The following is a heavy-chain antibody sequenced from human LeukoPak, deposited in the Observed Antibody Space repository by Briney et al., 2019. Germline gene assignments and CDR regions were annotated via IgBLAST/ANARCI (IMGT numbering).Heavy chain of an antibody. Sequence: SVKVSCKASGGTFSSYTISWVRQAPGQGLEWMGRIIPILGIANYAQKFQGRVTITADKSTSTAYMELSSLRSEDTAVYYCAAGDIAVAGTPDYYYGMDVWGQGTTVTVSS. CDR3: AAGDIAVAGTPDYYYGMDV. V-gene: IGHV1-69*02. J-gene: IGHJ6*02. CDR2: IIPILGIA. D-gene: IGHD6-19*01. CDR1: GGTFSSYT.